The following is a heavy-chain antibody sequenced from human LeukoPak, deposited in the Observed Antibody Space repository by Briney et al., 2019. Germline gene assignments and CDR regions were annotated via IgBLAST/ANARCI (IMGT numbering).Heavy chain of an antibody. CDR1: GGSISSADYY. J-gene: IGHJ5*02. V-gene: IGHV4-30-4*01. D-gene: IGHD2-2*01. Sequence: SETLSLTCSVSGGSISSADYYWSWIRQSPGKGLEWIGYIYRNGKTYYNPSLKSRVTMSVDTSKNHFSLKLNSVTAADTAVYYCARDVVPALSTSFDPWGQGTLVTVSS. CDR3: ARDVVPALSTSFDP. CDR2: IYRNGKT.